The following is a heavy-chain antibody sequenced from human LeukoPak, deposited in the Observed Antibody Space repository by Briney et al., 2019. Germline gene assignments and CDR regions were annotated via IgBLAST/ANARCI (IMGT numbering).Heavy chain of an antibody. CDR2: ISGSGGST. J-gene: IGHJ4*02. D-gene: IGHD3-3*01. V-gene: IGHV3-23*01. Sequence: GSLRLSCAASGFTFSNYWMHWVRQAPGKGLEWVSAISGSGGSTYYADSVKGRFTISRDNSKNTLYLQMNSLRAEDTAVYYCATRVYYDFWSGYKPESPFGYWGQGTLVTVSS. CDR3: ATRVYYDFWSGYKPESPFGY. CDR1: GFTFSNYW.